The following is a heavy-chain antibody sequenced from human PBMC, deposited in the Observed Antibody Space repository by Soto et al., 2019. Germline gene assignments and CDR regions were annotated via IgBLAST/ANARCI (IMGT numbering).Heavy chain of an antibody. Sequence: QVQLVESGGGVVQPGRSLRLSCAASGFTFSNYGMHWVRQAPGKGLEWVAVVSYDGSTKYYADSVKGRFSISRDNSKSTLYLQMNSLRPEDTALYYWVSDLGGYNSPYVDYWGQGIQVTVSS. J-gene: IGHJ4*02. V-gene: IGHV3-30*03. D-gene: IGHD5-12*01. CDR2: VSYDGSTK. CDR3: VSDLGGYNSPYVDY. CDR1: GFTFSNYG.